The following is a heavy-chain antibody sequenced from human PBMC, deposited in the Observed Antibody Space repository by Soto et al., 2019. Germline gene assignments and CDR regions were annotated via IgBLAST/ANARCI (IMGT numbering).Heavy chain of an antibody. Sequence: VGSLRLSCAASGFNFDNVMTWVRQAPGKGLDWVSTISGSGSRRYYADSVKGRFTVSRDNSKNTLYLQMNSLRVDDTAVYYCARDDWSYGVPIDYWGQGTLVTVSS. V-gene: IGHV3-23*01. CDR2: ISGSGSRR. D-gene: IGHD5-18*01. J-gene: IGHJ4*02. CDR3: ARDDWSYGVPIDY. CDR1: GFNFDNV.